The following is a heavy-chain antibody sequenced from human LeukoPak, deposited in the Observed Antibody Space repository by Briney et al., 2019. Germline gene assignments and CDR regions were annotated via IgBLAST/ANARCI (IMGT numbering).Heavy chain of an antibody. D-gene: IGHD2-15*01. CDR3: ARDPMVVVAATGTPPDY. CDR1: GFTFSDYY. J-gene: IGHJ4*02. CDR2: ISSSGSTV. Sequence: GGSLRLSCAASGFTFSDYYMGCIRQAPGKGLEWISYISSSGSTVYYADSVKGRFTISRDNAKNSLYLQMNSLRAEDTAVYYCARDPMVVVAATGTPPDYWGQGTLVTVSS. V-gene: IGHV3-11*01.